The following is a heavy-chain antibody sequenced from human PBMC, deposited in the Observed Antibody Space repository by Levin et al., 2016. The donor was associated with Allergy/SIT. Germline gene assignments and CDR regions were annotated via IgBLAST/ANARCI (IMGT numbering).Heavy chain of an antibody. V-gene: IGHV5-51*01. J-gene: IGHJ4*02. CDR1: GYTFTNHW. CDR2: ILPDNSET. D-gene: IGHD5-24*01. CDR3: ARLGIEMSTLYYFDY. Sequence: GESLKISCHISGYTFTNHWVAWLRLVPGKGLEWIGLILPDNSETKYSPSFRGQVIISADKSINTAYLQWSSLQASDTSMYYCARLGIEMSTLYYFDYWGQGTLVTVSS.